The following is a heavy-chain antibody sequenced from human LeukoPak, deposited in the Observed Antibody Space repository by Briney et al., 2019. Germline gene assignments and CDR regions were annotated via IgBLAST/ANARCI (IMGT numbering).Heavy chain of an antibody. J-gene: IGHJ3*02. CDR2: IYYSGST. CDR1: GGSISSGDYY. Sequence: PSETLSLTCTVSGGSISSGDYYWSWIRQSPGKGLEWIGYIYYSGSTYYNPSLKSRVTISVDTSKNRFSLKLSSVTAADTAVYYCAREEFYDSSGYYIPDAFDIWGQGTMVTVSS. CDR3: AREEFYDSSGYYIPDAFDI. V-gene: IGHV4-30-4*01. D-gene: IGHD3-22*01.